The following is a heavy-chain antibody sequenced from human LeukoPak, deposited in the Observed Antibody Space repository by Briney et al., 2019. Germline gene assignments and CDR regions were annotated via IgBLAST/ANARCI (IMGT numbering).Heavy chain of an antibody. CDR3: ARDPAYYDSSGYSHYYGMDV. Sequence: GGSLRLSCAASGFTFSSYAMHWVRQAPGKGLEWVAVISYDGSNKHYADSVKGRFTISRDNSRNTLYLQMNSLRAEDTAVYYCARDPAYYDSSGYSHYYGMDVWGQGTTVTVSS. CDR2: ISYDGSNK. J-gene: IGHJ6*02. CDR1: GFTFSSYA. V-gene: IGHV3-30-3*01. D-gene: IGHD3-22*01.